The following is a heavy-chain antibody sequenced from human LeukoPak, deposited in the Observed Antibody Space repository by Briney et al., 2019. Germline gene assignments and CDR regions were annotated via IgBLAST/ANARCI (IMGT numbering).Heavy chain of an antibody. CDR1: GGSINSYY. J-gene: IGHJ4*02. D-gene: IGHD6-19*01. CDR3: ARGWLGQNYFDY. V-gene: IGHV4-59*01. Sequence: SETLSLTCTVSGGSINSYYWSWIRQPPGKGLEWIGYLSYSRSTNYNPSLKSRLTISVDKSKNQFSLKLRSVTAADTAVYYCARGWLGQNYFDYWGQGTLVTVSS. CDR2: LSYSRST.